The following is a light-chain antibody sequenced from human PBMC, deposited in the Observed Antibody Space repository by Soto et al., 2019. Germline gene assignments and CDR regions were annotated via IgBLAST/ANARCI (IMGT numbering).Light chain of an antibody. CDR1: QSLSSN. Sequence: EIVMTQSPATLSVSPGERATLSCRASQSLSSNLAWYQQKPGQAPRLLIFGASTRATGIPARFSGSGSGTEFTLTISSLQAEDCAVYYCQQYNDWPPLTVGGGTKVEIK. CDR3: QQYNDWPPLT. J-gene: IGKJ4*02. V-gene: IGKV3-15*01. CDR2: GAS.